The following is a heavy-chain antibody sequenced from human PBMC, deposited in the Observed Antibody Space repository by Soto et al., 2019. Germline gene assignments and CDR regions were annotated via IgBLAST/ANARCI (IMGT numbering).Heavy chain of an antibody. Sequence: SETLSLTCAVSGASISSGGYSWGWIRQPPGKGLEWIGYIYHSVSTYYNPSLKSRVTISVDRSKNQFSLRLSSVTATDTAVYYCATVPDYWGQGTLVTVSS. V-gene: IGHV4-30-2*01. CDR3: ATVPDY. CDR2: IYHSVST. CDR1: GASISSGGYS. J-gene: IGHJ4*02.